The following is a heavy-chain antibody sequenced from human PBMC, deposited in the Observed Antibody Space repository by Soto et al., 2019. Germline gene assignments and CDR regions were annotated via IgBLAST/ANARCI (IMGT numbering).Heavy chain of an antibody. J-gene: IGHJ6*02. V-gene: IGHV4-30-4*01. CDR2: IYYSGTT. CDR3: ARALIQLWPHYYYGMDV. Sequence: PSETLSLTCTVSGGSISSGDYCWSWIRQPPGKGLEWIGYIYYSGTTYYNPSLKSRVTISVDTSKNQFSLKVSSVTAADTAVYYCARALIQLWPHYYYGMDVWGQGTTVTVSS. D-gene: IGHD5-18*01. CDR1: GGSISSGDYC.